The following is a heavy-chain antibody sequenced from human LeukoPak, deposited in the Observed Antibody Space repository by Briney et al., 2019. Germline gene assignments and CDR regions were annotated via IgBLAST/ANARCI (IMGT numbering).Heavy chain of an antibody. J-gene: IGHJ6*03. CDR3: ASGMVREPNGYYYYMDV. Sequence: GGSLRLSCAASGFTFDDYGMSWVRQAPGKGLEWVSGINWNGGSTGYADSVKGRFTISRDNAKNSLYLQMNSLRAEDTALYYCASGMVREPNGYYYYMDVWGKGTTVTVSS. D-gene: IGHD3-10*01. V-gene: IGHV3-20*04. CDR2: INWNGGST. CDR1: GFTFDDYG.